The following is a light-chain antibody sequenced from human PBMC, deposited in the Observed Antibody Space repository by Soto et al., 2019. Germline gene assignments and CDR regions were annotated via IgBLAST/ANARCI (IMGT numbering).Light chain of an antibody. V-gene: IGKV3-15*01. J-gene: IGKJ5*01. CDR1: QSVSNN. Sequence: EIVMTQSPATLSVSPGESATLSFRASQSVSNNLTWYQQKPGQAPRLLIYAASTRATGIPARFSGSGSGTDFTLTISSLQSEDFAVYYCQQYNNWPSITFGQGTRLEN. CDR2: AAS. CDR3: QQYNNWPSIT.